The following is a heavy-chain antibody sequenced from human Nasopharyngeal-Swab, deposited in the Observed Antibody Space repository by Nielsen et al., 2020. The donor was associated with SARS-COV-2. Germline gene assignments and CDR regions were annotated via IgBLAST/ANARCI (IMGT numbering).Heavy chain of an antibody. D-gene: IGHD4-11*01. CDR1: GFTFSSYA. Sequence: GESLKISCAASGFTFSSYAMSWVRQAPGKGLEWVSAISGSGGSTYYADSVKGRFTISRDNSKNTLYLQMNSLRAEDTAVYYCAREGVTTTWGAFDIWGQGTMVTVSS. J-gene: IGHJ3*02. V-gene: IGHV3-23*01. CDR3: AREGVTTTWGAFDI. CDR2: ISGSGGST.